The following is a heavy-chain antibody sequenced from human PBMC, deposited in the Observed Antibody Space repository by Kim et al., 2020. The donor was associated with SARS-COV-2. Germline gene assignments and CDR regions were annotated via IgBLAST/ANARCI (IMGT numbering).Heavy chain of an antibody. CDR3: TRGNFWAFDI. Sequence: GGSLRPSCAASGFTFNTYWMKWVRQAPGKGLEWVATLNKDGSEKYYVESVKGRFTISRDNAKNSLYLQMNSLTAEDTAVYYCTRGNFWAFDIWGQGTMVT. CDR2: LNKDGSEK. D-gene: IGHD1-7*01. V-gene: IGHV3-7*04. J-gene: IGHJ3*02. CDR1: GFTFNTYW.